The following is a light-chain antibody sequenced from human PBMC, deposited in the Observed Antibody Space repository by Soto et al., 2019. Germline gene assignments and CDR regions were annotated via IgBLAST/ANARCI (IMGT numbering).Light chain of an antibody. CDR2: DAS. CDR1: QSISSW. CDR3: QQYNSPKWA. V-gene: IGKV1-5*01. J-gene: IGKJ1*01. Sequence: EIQITQSASTLSASVGDRVTITCRASQSISSWLAWYQQKPGKAPKLLIYDASSLESGVPSRFSGSGSGTEFTLTISSLQPDDFATYYCQQYNSPKWAFGQGTKVDNK.